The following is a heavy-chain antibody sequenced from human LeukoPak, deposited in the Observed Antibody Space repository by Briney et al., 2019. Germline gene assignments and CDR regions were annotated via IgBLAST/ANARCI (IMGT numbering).Heavy chain of an antibody. CDR1: GFTFSGHA. CDR3: ARDKAPSHIAVLDY. D-gene: IGHD5-12*01. Sequence: GGSLRLSCAASGFTFSGHAMHWVRQAPGKVLEGLSVTSYDGSNKYYADSVKGRFTISRDNSKNTVYLQMNSLRAEDTALYYCARDKAPSHIAVLDYWGQGTLVTVSS. V-gene: IGHV3-30*04. J-gene: IGHJ4*02. CDR2: TSYDGSNK.